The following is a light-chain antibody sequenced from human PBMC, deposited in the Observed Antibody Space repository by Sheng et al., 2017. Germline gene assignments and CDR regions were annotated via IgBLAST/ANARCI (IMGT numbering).Light chain of an antibody. CDR2: DAS. Sequence: EIVLTQSPATLSLSPGERATLSCRASQSVSSYLAWYQQKPGQAPRLLIYDASNRATGIPARFSGSGSGTDFTLTISSLQPEDFATYYCQQSYTAPWTFGPGTKV. V-gene: IGKV3-11*01. CDR3: QQSYTAPWT. CDR1: QSVSSY. J-gene: IGKJ1*01.